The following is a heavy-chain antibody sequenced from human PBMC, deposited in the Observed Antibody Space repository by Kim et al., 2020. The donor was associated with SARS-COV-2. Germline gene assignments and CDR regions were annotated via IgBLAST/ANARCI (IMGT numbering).Heavy chain of an antibody. V-gene: IGHV4-34*01. Sequence: SETLSLTCAVYGGSFSGYYWSWIRQPPGKGLEWIGEINHSGSTNYNPSLKSRVTISVDTSKNQFSLKLSSVTAADTAVYYCARIPHYGMDVWGQGTTVTVSS. CDR3: ARIPHYGMDV. J-gene: IGHJ6*02. CDR2: INHSGST. CDR1: GGSFSGYY.